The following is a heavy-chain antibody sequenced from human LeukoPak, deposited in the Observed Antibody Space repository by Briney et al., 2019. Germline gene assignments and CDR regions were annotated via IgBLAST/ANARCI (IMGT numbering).Heavy chain of an antibody. V-gene: IGHV1-2*02. CDR3: ARDWYYYDSSGYGPGDYYYMDV. D-gene: IGHD3-22*01. Sequence: ASVKVSCKASGYTFTGYYMHWVRQAPGQGLEWMGWINPNSGGTNYAQKFQGRVTMTRDMSTSTVYMELSSLRSEDTAVYYCARDWYYYDSSGYGPGDYYYMDVWGKGTTVTVSS. CDR1: GYTFTGYY. CDR2: INPNSGGT. J-gene: IGHJ6*03.